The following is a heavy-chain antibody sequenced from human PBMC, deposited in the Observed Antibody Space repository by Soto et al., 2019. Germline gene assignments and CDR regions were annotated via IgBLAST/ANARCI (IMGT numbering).Heavy chain of an antibody. D-gene: IGHD6-13*01. Sequence: GGSLRLSCAASGFTFSSYGMHWVRQAPGKGLEWVAVIWYDGSNKYYADSVKGRFTISRDNSKNTLYLQMNSLRAEDTAVYYCARDLRYSSSWYLGAEYFQHWGQGTLVTVSS. CDR3: ARDLRYSSSWYLGAEYFQH. V-gene: IGHV3-33*01. CDR2: IWYDGSNK. J-gene: IGHJ1*01. CDR1: GFTFSSYG.